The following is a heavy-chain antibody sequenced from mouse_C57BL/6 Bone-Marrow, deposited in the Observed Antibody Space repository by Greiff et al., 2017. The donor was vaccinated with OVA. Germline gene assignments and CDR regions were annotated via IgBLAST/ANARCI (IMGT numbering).Heavy chain of an antibody. J-gene: IGHJ2*01. Sequence: EVTLVESGGGLVKPGGSLKLSCAASGFTFSSYAMSWVRQTPEKRLEWVATISDGGSYTYYPDNVKGRFTISRDNAKNNLYLQMSHLKSEDTAMYYCASFITTADYWGQGTTLTVSS. CDR1: GFTFSSYA. CDR2: ISDGGSYT. V-gene: IGHV5-4*03. CDR3: ASFITTADY. D-gene: IGHD1-1*01.